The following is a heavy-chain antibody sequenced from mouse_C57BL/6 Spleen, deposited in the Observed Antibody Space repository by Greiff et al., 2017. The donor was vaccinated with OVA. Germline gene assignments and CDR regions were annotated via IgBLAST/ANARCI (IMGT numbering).Heavy chain of an antibody. CDR1: GYSITSGYY. CDR3: ARGYYANFDY. D-gene: IGHD1-1*01. J-gene: IGHJ2*01. V-gene: IGHV3-6*01. CDR2: ISYDGSN. Sequence: EVKLQESGPGLVKPSQSLSLTCSVTGYSITSGYYWNWIRQFPGNKLEWMGYISYDGSNNYNPSLKNRISITRDTSKNQFFLKLNSVTTEDTATYYCARGYYANFDYWGQGTTLTVSS.